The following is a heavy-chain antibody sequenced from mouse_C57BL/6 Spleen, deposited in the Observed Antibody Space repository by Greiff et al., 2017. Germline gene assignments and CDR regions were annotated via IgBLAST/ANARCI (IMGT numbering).Heavy chain of an antibody. CDR1: GFSLTSYA. CDR3: ARSDYYYGSGGYAMDY. V-gene: IGHV2-9-1*01. Sequence: LKLMESGPGLVAPSQSLSITCTVSGFSLTSYAISWVRQPPGKGLEWLGVIWTGGGTNYNSALKSRLSISKDNSKSQVFLKMNSLQTDDTARYYCARSDYYYGSGGYAMDYWGQGTSVTVSS. CDR2: IWTGGGT. D-gene: IGHD1-1*01. J-gene: IGHJ4*01.